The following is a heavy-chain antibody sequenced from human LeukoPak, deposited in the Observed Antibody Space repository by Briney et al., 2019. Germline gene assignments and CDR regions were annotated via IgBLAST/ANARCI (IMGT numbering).Heavy chain of an antibody. D-gene: IGHD3-22*01. CDR3: ARHYYDSSGYSEYFQH. Sequence: PSETLSLTCTVSGGSISSSSYYWGWIRQPSGKGLEWIGSIYYSGSTYYNPSLKSRVTISVDTSKNQFSLKLSSVTAADTAVYYCARHYYDSSGYSEYFQHWGQGTLVTVSS. J-gene: IGHJ1*01. CDR1: GGSISSSSYY. V-gene: IGHV4-39*01. CDR2: IYYSGST.